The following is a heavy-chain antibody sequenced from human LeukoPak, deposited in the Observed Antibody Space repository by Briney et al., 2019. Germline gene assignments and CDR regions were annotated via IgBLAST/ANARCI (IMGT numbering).Heavy chain of an antibody. CDR3: ARGGPYCSGGSCYGYYFDY. CDR1: GGSFSGYY. V-gene: IGHV4-34*01. Sequence: SETLSLTCAVYGGSFSGYYWSWIRQPPGKGLEWIGELNHSGSTNYNPSLKSRVTISVDTSKNQFSLKLSSVTAADTAVYYCARGGPYCSGGSCYGYYFDYWGQGTLVTVSS. CDR2: LNHSGST. J-gene: IGHJ4*02. D-gene: IGHD2-15*01.